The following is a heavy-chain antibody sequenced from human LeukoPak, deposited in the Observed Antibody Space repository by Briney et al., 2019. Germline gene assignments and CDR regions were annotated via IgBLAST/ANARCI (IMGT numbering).Heavy chain of an antibody. V-gene: IGHV3-30*18. J-gene: IGHJ4*02. CDR1: GLTFSSYG. CDR2: ISYDGSNK. Sequence: GRSLRLSCAASGLTFSSYGMHWVRQAPGKGLEWVAVISYDGSNKYYADSVKGRFTISRDNSKNTLYLQMNSLRAEDTAVYYCAKEAYFDYWGQGTLVTVSS. CDR3: AKEAYFDY.